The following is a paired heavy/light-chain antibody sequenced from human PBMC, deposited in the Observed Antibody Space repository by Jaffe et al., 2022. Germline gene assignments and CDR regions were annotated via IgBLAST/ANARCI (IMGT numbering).Heavy chain of an antibody. CDR3: GRTTAFDL. D-gene: IGHD1-1*01. Sequence: EVQLVESGGGLVRPGESLRLSCAASGFTFSSYNMNWVRQAPGKGLEWVSFISKNGDNPNYADSVQGRFTISRDNAQNVLYLHVNNLRVEDTAVYYCGRTTAFDLLGQGTLVTVSS. CDR2: ISKNGDNP. J-gene: IGHJ5*02. CDR1: GFTFSSYN. V-gene: IGHV3-48*03.
Light chain of an antibody. CDR2: GSF. V-gene: IGKV1-17*03. Sequence: DIQMTQSPSAMSASVGDRVTITCRASQGINTHLVWFQQKPGKVPRRLIYGSFRLESGVSSRFSGSGSGTEFTLTINSLQPEDFATYYCQQHNSFPLTFGGGTKVEIK. CDR1: QGINTH. CDR3: QQHNSFPLT. J-gene: IGKJ4*01.